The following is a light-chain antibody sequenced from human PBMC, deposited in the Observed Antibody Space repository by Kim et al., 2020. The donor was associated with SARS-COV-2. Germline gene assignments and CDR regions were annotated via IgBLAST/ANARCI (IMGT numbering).Light chain of an antibody. Sequence: DIQMTQSPSTLSASVGDRVTITCRASQSISTWLAWYQQKPGKAPNLLIYDASSLKSGVPSRFSGSGSGTEFTLTISSLQPDDFATYYCQQYNSYSYTFGQGTKLEI. CDR3: QQYNSYSYT. CDR2: DAS. J-gene: IGKJ2*01. CDR1: QSISTW. V-gene: IGKV1-5*01.